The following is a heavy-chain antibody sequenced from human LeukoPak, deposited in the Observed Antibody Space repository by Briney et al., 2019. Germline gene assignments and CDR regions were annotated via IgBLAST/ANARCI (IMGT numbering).Heavy chain of an antibody. CDR1: GYTFTSYD. J-gene: IGHJ4*02. D-gene: IGHD3-16*01. V-gene: IGHV1-8*01. CDR3: ARAHYGGDHGYFDY. CDR2: MNPNSGNT. Sequence: ASVKVSCKASGYTFTSYDINWVRQATGQGLEWMGWMNPNSGNTGYAQKLQGRVTMTTDTSTSTAYMELRSLRSDDTAVYYCARAHYGGDHGYFDYWGQGTLVTVSS.